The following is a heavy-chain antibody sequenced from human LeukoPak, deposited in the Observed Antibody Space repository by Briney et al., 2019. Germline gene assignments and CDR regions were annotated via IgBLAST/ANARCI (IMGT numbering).Heavy chain of an antibody. D-gene: IGHD6-19*01. CDR1: GYTFTSYD. Sequence: ASVKVSCKASGYTFTSYDINWVRQATGQGLEWMGWMNPNSGNTGYAQKFQGRVTMTRNTSISTAYMELSSLRSEDTAVYYCARGLQQWLVRPLWGQGTMVTVSS. CDR2: MNPNSGNT. CDR3: ARGLQQWLVRPL. V-gene: IGHV1-8*01. J-gene: IGHJ3*01.